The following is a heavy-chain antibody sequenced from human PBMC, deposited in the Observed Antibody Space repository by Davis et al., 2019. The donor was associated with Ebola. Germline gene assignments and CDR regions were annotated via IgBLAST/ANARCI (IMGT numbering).Heavy chain of an antibody. D-gene: IGHD3-16*01. CDR3: TRYEGEYYYYGMDV. J-gene: IGHJ6*02. V-gene: IGHV3-73*01. CDR1: GFTFSDST. Sequence: PGGSLRLSCAASGFTFSDSTIHWVRQASGKGLEWVGRISNKANNYATAYAASVEGRFSISRDDSRNTAYLQIDSLKTEDTAVYYCTRYEGEYYYYGMDVWGQGTTVTVSS. CDR2: ISNKANNYAT.